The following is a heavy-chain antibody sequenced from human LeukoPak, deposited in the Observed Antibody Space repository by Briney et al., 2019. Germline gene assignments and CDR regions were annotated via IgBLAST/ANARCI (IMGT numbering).Heavy chain of an antibody. CDR2: IYSGGST. CDR3: ARHRMGLFDY. D-gene: IGHD2-8*01. V-gene: IGHV3-66*04. Sequence: PGGSLRLSCAASGFTVSSNYMSWVRQAPGKGLEWVSVIYSGGSTYYADSVKGRFTISRGNSKNTLYLQMNSLRAEDTAVYYCARHRMGLFDYWGQGTLVTVSS. J-gene: IGHJ4*02. CDR1: GFTVSSNY.